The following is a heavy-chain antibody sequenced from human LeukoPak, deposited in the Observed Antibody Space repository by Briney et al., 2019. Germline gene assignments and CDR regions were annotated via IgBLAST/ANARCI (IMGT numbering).Heavy chain of an antibody. CDR1: GFTLDDYA. V-gene: IGHV3-9*03. CDR2: ISWNSGSI. J-gene: IGHJ4*02. CDR3: AKGYCSSTSCYYFDY. Sequence: GRSLRLSCAASGFTLDDYAMHWVRQAPGKGLEWVSGISWNSGSIGYADSVKGRFTISRDNAKNSLYLQVNSLRAEDMALYYCAKGYCSSTSCYYFDYWGQGTLVTVSS. D-gene: IGHD2-2*01.